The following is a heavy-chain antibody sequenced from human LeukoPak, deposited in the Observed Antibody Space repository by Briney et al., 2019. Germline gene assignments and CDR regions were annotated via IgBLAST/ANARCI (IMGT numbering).Heavy chain of an antibody. Sequence: PGGSLRLSCAASGFTFSSSGMHWVRQAPGKGLEWVAVISYDGSNKYYADSVKGRFTISRDNSKNTLYLQMSSLRAEDTAVYYCVKDRYPYGSGSYFSWGQGTLVTVSS. CDR1: GFTFSSSG. D-gene: IGHD3-10*01. V-gene: IGHV3-30*18. J-gene: IGHJ4*02. CDR3: VKDRYPYGSGSYFS. CDR2: ISYDGSNK.